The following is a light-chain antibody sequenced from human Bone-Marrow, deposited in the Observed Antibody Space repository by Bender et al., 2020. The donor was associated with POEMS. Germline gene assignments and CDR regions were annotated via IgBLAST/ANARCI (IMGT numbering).Light chain of an antibody. Sequence: QSALTQPASVSGSPGHSITISCTGTSSDIGDYNYISWYQHHPGKAPKLMIYGVSNRPSGVSNRFSGSKSGNTASLTISGLQAEDEADYYCSSYADGSNLVFGGGTKVTVL. J-gene: IGLJ2*01. CDR2: GVS. CDR3: SSYADGSNLV. CDR1: SSDIGDYNY. V-gene: IGLV2-14*03.